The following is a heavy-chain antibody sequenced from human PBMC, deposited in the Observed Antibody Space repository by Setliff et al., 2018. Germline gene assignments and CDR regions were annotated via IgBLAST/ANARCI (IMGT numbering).Heavy chain of an antibody. D-gene: IGHD3-22*01. CDR2: INHSGSP. V-gene: IGHV4-34*01. J-gene: IGHJ4*02. CDR3: RVWVDMIEVDS. Sequence: PSETLSLTCAVYGASFSGTYCSWIRQSPGKGLEWIGEINHTGSPNWIGEINHSGSPNYNPSLKSRVTMSVDTSKNQFSLKLTSVTAGDTAVYYCRVWVDMIEVDSWAQGTLVTVSS. CDR1: GASFSGTY.